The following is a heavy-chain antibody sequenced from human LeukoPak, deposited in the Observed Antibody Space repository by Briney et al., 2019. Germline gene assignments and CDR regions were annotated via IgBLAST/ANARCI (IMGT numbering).Heavy chain of an antibody. D-gene: IGHD6-13*01. Sequence: ASVKVSCKASGYTFTGYYMHWVRQAPGQGLEWMGWINPNSGGTNYAQKFQGRVTMTRDTSISAAYMELRRLRSDDTAVYYCARGSSSSWYWGYWGQGTLVTVSS. J-gene: IGHJ4*02. CDR2: INPNSGGT. CDR3: ARGSSSSWYWGY. CDR1: GYTFTGYY. V-gene: IGHV1-2*02.